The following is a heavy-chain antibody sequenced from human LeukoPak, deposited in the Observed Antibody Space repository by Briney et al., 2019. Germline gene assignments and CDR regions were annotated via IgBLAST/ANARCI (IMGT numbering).Heavy chain of an antibody. CDR1: GGSISSYY. V-gene: IGHV4-59*08. J-gene: IGHJ4*02. Sequence: SETLSLTCTVSGGSISSYYWSWIRQPPGKGLEWIGDIYYSGSTNYNPSLKSRDTISVDTSKNQFSLRLSSVTAADTAVYYSARLASGSYGPLTPFDYWGQGTLVTVSS. CDR3: ARLASGSYGPLTPFDY. D-gene: IGHD1-26*01. CDR2: IYYSGST.